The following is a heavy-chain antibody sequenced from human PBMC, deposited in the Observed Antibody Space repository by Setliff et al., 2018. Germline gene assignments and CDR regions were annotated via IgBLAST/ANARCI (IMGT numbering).Heavy chain of an antibody. CDR3: ARDRYYNSWSGTSITAPHDAFDI. Sequence: ASVKVSCKASGYTLTNYYMHWVRQAPGQGLEWMGIINPSGGLTRYAQKFQGRVTMTRDTSTSTVYMEVSRLRSEDTAVYYCARDRYYNSWSGTSITAPHDAFDIWGQGTMVTVSS. D-gene: IGHD3-3*01. J-gene: IGHJ3*02. V-gene: IGHV1-46*03. CDR2: INPSGGLT. CDR1: GYTLTNYY.